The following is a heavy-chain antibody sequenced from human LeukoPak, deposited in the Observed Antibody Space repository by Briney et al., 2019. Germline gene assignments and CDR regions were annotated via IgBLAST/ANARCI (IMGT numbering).Heavy chain of an antibody. CDR2: ISGSSSDV. CDR3: SRDPRHNDF. CDR1: GFLFSDSH. J-gene: IGHJ4*02. V-gene: IGHV3-11*01. Sequence: GGSLRLSCAASGFLFSDSHMTWIRQAPGKGLELLSYISGSSSDVNYIDSVRGRFTISRDNAKNSLYLHMNSLTVEDTAVYYCSRDPRHNDFWGQGTLVTVSS.